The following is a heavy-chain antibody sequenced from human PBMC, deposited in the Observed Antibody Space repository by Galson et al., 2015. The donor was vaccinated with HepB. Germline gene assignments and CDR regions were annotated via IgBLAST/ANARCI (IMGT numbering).Heavy chain of an antibody. CDR1: GFTFSSYA. V-gene: IGHV3-64D*06. D-gene: IGHD3-10*01. CDR2: ISSNGGST. Sequence: LRLSCAASGFTFSSYAMHWVRQAPGKGLEYVSAISSNGGSTYYADSVKGRFTISRDNSKNTLYLQMSSLRAEDTAVYYCVKGAWFGELMGNWFDPWGQGTLVTVSS. CDR3: VKGAWFGELMGNWFDP. J-gene: IGHJ5*02.